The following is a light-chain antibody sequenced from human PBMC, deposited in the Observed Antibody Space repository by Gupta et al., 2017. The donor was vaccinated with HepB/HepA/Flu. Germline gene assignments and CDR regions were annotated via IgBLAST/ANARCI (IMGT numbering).Light chain of an antibody. J-gene: IGLJ3*02. CDR1: SSNLGSNT. Sequence: QSLLLQLPPASGPPGHRASISYPRSSSNLGSNTVNWYQQLPGTAPKLLIYSNNQRPSGVPDRFSGSKSGTSASLAISGLQSEDEADYYCAAWDDSLNGWVFGGGTKLTVL. CDR2: SNN. V-gene: IGLV1-44*01. CDR3: AAWDDSLNGWV.